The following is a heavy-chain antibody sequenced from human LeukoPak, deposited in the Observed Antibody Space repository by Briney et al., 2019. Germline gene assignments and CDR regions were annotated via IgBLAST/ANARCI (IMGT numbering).Heavy chain of an antibody. Sequence: SQTLSLTCTVSGGSIRSGDFYWSWIRQPPGKGLEWIGEINHSGSTNYNPSLKSRVTISVDTSKNQFSLKLSSVTAADTAVYYCARGIRGYVNYWGQGTLVTVSS. CDR3: ARGIRGYVNY. CDR2: INHSGST. J-gene: IGHJ4*02. V-gene: IGHV4-30-4*01. D-gene: IGHD3-3*02. CDR1: GGSIRSGDFY.